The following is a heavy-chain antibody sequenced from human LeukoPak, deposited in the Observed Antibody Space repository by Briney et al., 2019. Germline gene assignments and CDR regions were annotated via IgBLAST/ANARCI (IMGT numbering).Heavy chain of an antibody. V-gene: IGHV3-21*01. CDR1: GFTFSSYN. Sequence: GGSLRLSCAASGFTFSSYNMNWVRQAPGKGLEWVSSITSGSSYIYYADSVKGRFTISRHNAKNSLYLQVNSLRAEDTAVYYCARVPAGVIGMKDAFDIWGQGTMVTVSS. CDR3: ARVPAGVIGMKDAFDI. D-gene: IGHD3-16*02. J-gene: IGHJ3*02. CDR2: ITSGSSYI.